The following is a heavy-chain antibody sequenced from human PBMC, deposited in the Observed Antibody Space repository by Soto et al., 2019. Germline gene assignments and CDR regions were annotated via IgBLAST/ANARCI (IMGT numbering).Heavy chain of an antibody. J-gene: IGHJ4*02. CDR3: ARDTLVVPANKYFDY. Sequence: GGSLRLSCAASGFTFSIYAISWGRQAPGKGLEWLSAISTSGDKTYYADSVEGRFTISRDNSKNTLYLQMNSLRAEDTAVYYCARDTLVVPANKYFDYWGQGTLVTVSS. D-gene: IGHD2-2*01. CDR1: GFTFSIYA. CDR2: ISTSGDKT. V-gene: IGHV3-23*01.